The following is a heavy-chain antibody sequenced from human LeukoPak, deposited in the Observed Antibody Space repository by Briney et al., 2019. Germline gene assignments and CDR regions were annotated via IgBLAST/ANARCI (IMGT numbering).Heavy chain of an antibody. CDR2: ISYDGSNK. Sequence: GGSLRLSCAASGFTFSSYAMHWVRQAPGKGLEWVAVISYDGSNKYYADSVKGRFTISRDNSKNTLYLQMNSLRAEDTAVYYCARTYYYGSGSYYDYWGQGTLVTVSS. CDR3: ARTYYYGSGSYYDY. J-gene: IGHJ4*02. D-gene: IGHD3-10*01. V-gene: IGHV3-30-3*01. CDR1: GFTFSSYA.